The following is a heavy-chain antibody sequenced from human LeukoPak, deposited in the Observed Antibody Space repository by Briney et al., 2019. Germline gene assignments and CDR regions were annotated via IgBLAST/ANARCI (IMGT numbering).Heavy chain of an antibody. CDR3: ATADKWEPLDY. J-gene: IGHJ4*02. CDR2: FDPEDGES. D-gene: IGHD1-26*01. Sequence: GASVEVSCKVSGASLSETSIHWVRQAPGQWLEWMGGFDPEDGESIFAQRFQGRFSMTEDTSTDTAYMELRSLRPEDTAVYYCATADKWEPLDYWGQGTLVTVSS. V-gene: IGHV1-24*01. CDR1: GASLSETS.